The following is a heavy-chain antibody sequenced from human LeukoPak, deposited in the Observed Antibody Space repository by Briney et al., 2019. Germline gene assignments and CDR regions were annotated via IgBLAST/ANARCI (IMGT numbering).Heavy chain of an antibody. V-gene: IGHV3-66*04. D-gene: IGHD5-18*01. CDR2: IYSGATT. CDR3: ARHQQGGYGDAFDI. J-gene: IGHJ3*02. Sequence: GGSLRLSCAASGVTVSSNYMSWVCQAPGKGLEWVSVIYSGATTYYADSVKGRFTISRDNSKNTLYLQMNSLRAEDTAVYYCARHQQGGYGDAFDIWGQGTMVTVSS. CDR1: GVTVSSNY.